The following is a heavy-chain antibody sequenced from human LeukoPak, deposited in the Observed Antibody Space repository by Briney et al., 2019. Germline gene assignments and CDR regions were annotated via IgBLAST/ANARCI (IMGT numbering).Heavy chain of an antibody. CDR1: GGSISGYY. J-gene: IGHJ4*02. V-gene: IGHV4-34*01. CDR2: INHSGST. CDR3: ARAQRKDYYDSSGYHQYFDN. D-gene: IGHD3-22*01. Sequence: SETLSLTCAVYGGSISGYYWSWIRQTPGKGLEWIGEINHSGSTNYNPSLKSRVTISVDTSKNQFSLKLSSVTAADTAVYYCARAQRKDYYDSSGYHQYFDNWGQGTLVTVSS.